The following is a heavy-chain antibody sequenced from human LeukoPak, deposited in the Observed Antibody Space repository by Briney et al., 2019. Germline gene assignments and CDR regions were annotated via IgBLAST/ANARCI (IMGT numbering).Heavy chain of an antibody. Sequence: GGSLRLSCAASGFTFSSYAMSWVRQAPGKGLEWVSAISGSGGSTYYADSVKGRFTISRDNSKNTLYLQMNSLRAEDMAVYYCAREGWYSSSWFDAFDIWGQGTMATVSS. D-gene: IGHD6-13*01. J-gene: IGHJ3*02. CDR1: GFTFSSYA. V-gene: IGHV3-23*01. CDR3: AREGWYSSSWFDAFDI. CDR2: ISGSGGST.